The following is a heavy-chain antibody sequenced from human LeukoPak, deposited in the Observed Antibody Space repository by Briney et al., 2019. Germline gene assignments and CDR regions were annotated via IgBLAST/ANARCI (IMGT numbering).Heavy chain of an antibody. CDR1: GFTFSDYY. Sequence: GGSLRLSCAASGFTFSDYYMSWIRQAPGKGLEWVSYISSSGSTIYYADSVKGRFTISRDNAKNSLYLQMNSLRAEDTAVYYCARSPYDILTGRKDAFDIWGQGTMVTVSP. CDR2: ISSSGSTI. D-gene: IGHD3-9*01. V-gene: IGHV3-11*01. CDR3: ARSPYDILTGRKDAFDI. J-gene: IGHJ3*02.